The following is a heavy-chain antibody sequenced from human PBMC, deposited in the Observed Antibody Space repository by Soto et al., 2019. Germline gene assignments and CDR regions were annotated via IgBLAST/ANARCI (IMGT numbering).Heavy chain of an antibody. CDR2: ISSSSSDI. D-gene: IGHD1-26*01. CDR3: ARTDMGASKG. Sequence: PGWSLRLSCAASGFTFSSYSMNWVRQAPGKGLEWVSSISSSSSDIYYADSEQGRFTIVRDNAKNSLYLQVNRPSAEDTRVCCCARTDMGASKGWGQGTLDTVS. CDR1: GFTFSSYS. V-gene: IGHV3-21*01. J-gene: IGHJ4*02.